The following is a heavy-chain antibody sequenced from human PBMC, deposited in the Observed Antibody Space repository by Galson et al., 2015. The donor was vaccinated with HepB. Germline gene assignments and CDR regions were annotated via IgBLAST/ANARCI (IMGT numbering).Heavy chain of an antibody. Sequence: SLRLSCAASGFTFSGSAMHWVRQASGKGLEWVGRIRSKANSYATAYAASVKGRFTISRDDSKNTAYLQMNSLKTEDTAVYYCTRHDFWGYCSGGSCHDWGQGTLVTVSS. J-gene: IGHJ4*02. CDR1: GFTFSGSA. CDR2: IRSKANSYAT. CDR3: TRHDFWGYCSGGSCHD. D-gene: IGHD2-15*01. V-gene: IGHV3-73*01.